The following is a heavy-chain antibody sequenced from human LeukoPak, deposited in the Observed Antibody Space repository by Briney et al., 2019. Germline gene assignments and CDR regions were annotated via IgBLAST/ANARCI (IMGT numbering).Heavy chain of an antibody. V-gene: IGHV1-18*01. Sequence: ASVKVSCKASGYTFTSFGITWVRQAPGQGLEWMGWISTYNGETNYAHMVQGRVTMSTDTSTSTAYMELRSLRSDDTAVYYCATTIAAALCPDFWGQGTLVTVSS. D-gene: IGHD6-13*01. CDR1: GYTFTSFG. CDR3: ATTIAAALCPDF. CDR2: ISTYNGET. J-gene: IGHJ4*02.